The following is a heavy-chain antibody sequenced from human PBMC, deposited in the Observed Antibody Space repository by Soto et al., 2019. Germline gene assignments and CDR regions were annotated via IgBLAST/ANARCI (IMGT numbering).Heavy chain of an antibody. D-gene: IGHD4-17*01. V-gene: IGHV1-69*06. J-gene: IGHJ6*02. CDR1: GGTFSSYA. Sequence: QVQLVQSGAEVKKPGSSVKVSCKASGGTFSSYAISWVRQAPGQGLEWMGGIIPIFGTANYAQKFQGRVTITADKSTSTAYMELSSLRSEDTAVYYCASGRGADYGDYGYYGMDVWGQGTTVTVSS. CDR2: IIPIFGTA. CDR3: ASGRGADYGDYGYYGMDV.